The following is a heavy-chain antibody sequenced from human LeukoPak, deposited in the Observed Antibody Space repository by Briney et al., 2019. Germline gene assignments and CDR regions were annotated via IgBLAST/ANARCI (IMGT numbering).Heavy chain of an antibody. CDR1: GGSISSYY. CDR3: AREGRDGYNYRALDY. CDR2: IYTSGST. J-gene: IGHJ4*02. D-gene: IGHD5-12*01. V-gene: IGHV4-4*07. Sequence: SETLSLTCTVSGGSISSYYWSWIRQPAGKGLEWIGRIYTSGSTNYNPSLKSRVTMSVDTSKNQFSLKLSSVTAADTAVYCCAREGRDGYNYRALDYWGQGTLVSVSS.